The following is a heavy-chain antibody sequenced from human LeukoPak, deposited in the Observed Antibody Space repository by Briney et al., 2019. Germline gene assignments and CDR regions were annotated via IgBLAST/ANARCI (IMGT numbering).Heavy chain of an antibody. CDR1: GFIFSSYS. Sequence: PGGSLRLSCAASGFIFSSYSMNWVRQAPGKGLEWVSSISSISSYIYYADSVKGRFTISRDNAKNSLYLQMNSLRAEDTAVYYCARGEPTDYWGQGTLVTVSS. CDR2: ISSISSYI. CDR3: ARGEPTDY. J-gene: IGHJ4*02. D-gene: IGHD1-14*01. V-gene: IGHV3-21*01.